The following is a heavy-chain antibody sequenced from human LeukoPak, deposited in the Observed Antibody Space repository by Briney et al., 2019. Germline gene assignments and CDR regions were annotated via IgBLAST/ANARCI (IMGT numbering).Heavy chain of an antibody. J-gene: IGHJ4*02. D-gene: IGHD6-13*01. CDR1: GYTFTSYG. CDR3: ARDREQQLVLFGY. V-gene: IGHV1-18*01. Sequence: ASVKLSCKASGYTFTSYGISWVRQAPGQGLEWMGWISGYNGNTNYAQKRQGRVTMTRDTSTSTVYMELSSLRSEDTAVYYCARDREQQLVLFGYWGQGTLVTVSS. CDR2: ISGYNGNT.